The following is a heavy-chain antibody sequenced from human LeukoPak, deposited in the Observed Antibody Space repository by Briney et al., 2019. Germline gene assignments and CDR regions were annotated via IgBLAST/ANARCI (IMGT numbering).Heavy chain of an antibody. J-gene: IGHJ4*02. V-gene: IGHV1-2*02. CDR2: INPNSGGT. CDR3: AREVWRLYYFDY. CDR1: GYTFTSYY. D-gene: IGHD6-25*01. Sequence: GASVKVSCKASGYTFTSYYMHWVRQAPGQGLEWMGWINPNSGGTNYAQKFQGRVTMTRDTSISTAYMELSRLRSDDTAVYYCAREVWRLYYFDYWGQGTLVTVSS.